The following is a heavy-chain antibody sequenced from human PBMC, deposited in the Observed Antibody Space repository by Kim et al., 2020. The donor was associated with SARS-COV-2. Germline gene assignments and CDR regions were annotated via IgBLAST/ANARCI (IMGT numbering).Heavy chain of an antibody. CDR3: AREVRYGSGSYYTYYYGMDV. CDR1: GFTFSDYY. V-gene: IGHV3-53*01. D-gene: IGHD3-10*01. J-gene: IGHJ6*02. Sequence: GGSLRLSCAASGFTFSDYYMSWIRQAPGKGLEWVSVIYSGGSTYYADSVKGRFTISRDNSKNTLYLQMNSLRAEDTAVYYCAREVRYGSGSYYTYYYGMDVWGQGTTVTVSS. CDR2: IYSGGST.